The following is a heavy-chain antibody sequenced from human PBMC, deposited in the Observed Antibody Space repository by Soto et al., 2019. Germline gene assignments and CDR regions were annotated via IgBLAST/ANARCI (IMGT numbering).Heavy chain of an antibody. D-gene: IGHD4-17*01. V-gene: IGHV1-2*02. CDR3: ATEDYGAFAF. CDR1: GYTFTAYY. CDR2: IDPRSGVT. J-gene: IGHJ4*02. Sequence: VASVKFSCKPYGYTFTAYYIHWVRQAPGQGLECLGWIDPRSGVTDYAQKFQGRVIMTRXTXXKXXXMXLXXLTXDVTAVYYCATEDYGAFAFWGQGTLVTVSS.